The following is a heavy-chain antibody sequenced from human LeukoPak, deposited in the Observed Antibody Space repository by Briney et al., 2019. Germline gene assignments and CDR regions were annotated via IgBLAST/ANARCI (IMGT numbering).Heavy chain of an antibody. Sequence: ASVKASCKASGYTLTELSMHWVRQAPGKGLEWMGGFDPEDGETIYAQKFQGRVTMTEDTSTDTAYMELSSLRSEDTAVYYCATDHSVGVSTDAFDIWGQGTMVTVSS. CDR3: ATDHSVGVSTDAFDI. CDR2: FDPEDGET. CDR1: GYTLTELS. D-gene: IGHD1-26*01. J-gene: IGHJ3*02. V-gene: IGHV1-24*01.